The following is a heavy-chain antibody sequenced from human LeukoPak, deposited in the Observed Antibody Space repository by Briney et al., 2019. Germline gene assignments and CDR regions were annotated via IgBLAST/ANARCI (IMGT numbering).Heavy chain of an antibody. D-gene: IGHD4-23*01. V-gene: IGHV3-53*01. CDR1: GFTVSSNS. Sequence: GESLRLSCTVSGFTVSSNSMSWVSQAPGKGLEWVSFIYSDYTHYSDSVKGRFTISRDNSKNTLYLQMNSLRAEDTALYYCAKINGGRVDYWGQGTLVTVSS. CDR2: IYSDYT. CDR3: AKINGGRVDY. J-gene: IGHJ4*02.